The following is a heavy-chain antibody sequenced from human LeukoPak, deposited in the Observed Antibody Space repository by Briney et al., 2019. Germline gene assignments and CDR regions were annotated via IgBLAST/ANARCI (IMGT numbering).Heavy chain of an antibody. CDR1: GFTFSSYS. J-gene: IGHJ3*02. CDR2: ISYDGSNK. CDR3: ARGSYCSGGSCHSGVAFDI. V-gene: IGHV3-30*03. Sequence: GGSLRLSCAASGFTFSSYSMNWVRQAPGKGLEWVAVISYDGSNKYYADSVKGRFTISRDNSKNTLYLQMNSLRAEDTAVYYCARGSYCSGGSCHSGVAFDIWGQGTMVTVSS. D-gene: IGHD2-15*01.